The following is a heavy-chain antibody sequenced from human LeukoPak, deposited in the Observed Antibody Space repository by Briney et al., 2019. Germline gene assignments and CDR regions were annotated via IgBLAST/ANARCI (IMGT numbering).Heavy chain of an antibody. D-gene: IGHD4-23*01. Sequence: SETLSLTCTVSGGSISSSSYYWGWIRQPPGKGLGWIGSIYYSGSTYYNPSLKSRVTISVDTSKNQFSLKLSSVPAADTAVYYCARGDEVVTQYYFDYWGQGTLVTVSS. J-gene: IGHJ4*02. CDR3: ARGDEVVTQYYFDY. CDR2: IYYSGST. CDR1: GGSISSSSYY. V-gene: IGHV4-39*01.